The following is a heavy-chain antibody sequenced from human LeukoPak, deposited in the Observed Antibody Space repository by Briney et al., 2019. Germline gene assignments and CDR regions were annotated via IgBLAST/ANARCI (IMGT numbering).Heavy chain of an antibody. Sequence: GGSLRLSCAASGFTFSSYGMHWVRQAPGEGLEWVAFIRYDGNNKYYADSVKGRFTISRDNSKNTLYLQMNSLRAEDTAVYYCAKNLRDSSGYYPNTRSDYWGQGTLVTVSS. CDR1: GFTFSSYG. CDR2: IRYDGNNK. D-gene: IGHD3-22*01. V-gene: IGHV3-30*02. CDR3: AKNLRDSSGYYPNTRSDY. J-gene: IGHJ4*02.